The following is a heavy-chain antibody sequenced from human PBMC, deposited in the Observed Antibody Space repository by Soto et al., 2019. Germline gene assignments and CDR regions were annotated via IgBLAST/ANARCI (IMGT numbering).Heavy chain of an antibody. CDR2: TYYRSKWYY. J-gene: IGHJ4*01. V-gene: IGHV6-1*01. CDR3: ARGEQYSGGIFDY. D-gene: IGHD1-26*01. CDR1: GDSVSSNSAV. Sequence: PSETLSLTCAITGDSVSSNSAVWSWGRQSPSRGLEWLGRTYYRSKWYYEYAVSVRGRITINPDTSKNQYSLQLNSVTPEDTAVYFCARGEQYSGGIFDYWGQGTLVTVSS.